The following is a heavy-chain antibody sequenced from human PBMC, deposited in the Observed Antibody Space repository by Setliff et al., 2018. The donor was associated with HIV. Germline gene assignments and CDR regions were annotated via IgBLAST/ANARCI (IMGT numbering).Heavy chain of an antibody. D-gene: IGHD2-2*02. CDR3: ARTDSYTAMIWP. CDR1: GFTFSSYW. V-gene: IGHV3-74*01. CDR2: ISADGSDT. Sequence: PGGSLRLSCEASGFTFSSYWIHWVRQAPGKGLVRVSRISADGSDTSYADSVKGRFTISRDNGENSLYLQMNNLSVEDTAMYFCARTDSYTAMIWPWGRGTLVTVSS. J-gene: IGHJ1*01.